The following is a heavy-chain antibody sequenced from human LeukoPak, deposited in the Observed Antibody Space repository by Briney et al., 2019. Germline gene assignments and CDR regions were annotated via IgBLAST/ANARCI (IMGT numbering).Heavy chain of an antibody. Sequence: PGGSLRLSCAASGFTFSDYYMSWIRQAPGKGLEWVSYISSSGSTIYYADSVKGRFTISRDNAKNSLYLQMDSLRAEDTAGYYCARENYPHCSSTSCPFDYWGQGTLVTVSS. CDR3: ARENYPHCSSTSCPFDY. V-gene: IGHV3-11*04. J-gene: IGHJ4*02. CDR1: GFTFSDYY. D-gene: IGHD2-2*01. CDR2: ISSSGSTI.